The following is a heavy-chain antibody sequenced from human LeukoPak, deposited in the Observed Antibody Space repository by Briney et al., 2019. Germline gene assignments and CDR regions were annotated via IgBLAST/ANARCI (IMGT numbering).Heavy chain of an antibody. D-gene: IGHD3-10*01. V-gene: IGHV4-34*01. J-gene: IGHJ6*02. Sequence: SETLSLTCAVYGGSFSGYYWSLIRQPPGKGLEWIGEINHSGSTNYNPSLKSRVTISVDTSKNQSSLKLSSVTAADTAVYYCASRMVRGYYYYGMDVWGQGTTVTVSS. CDR1: GGSFSGYY. CDR2: INHSGST. CDR3: ASRMVRGYYYYGMDV.